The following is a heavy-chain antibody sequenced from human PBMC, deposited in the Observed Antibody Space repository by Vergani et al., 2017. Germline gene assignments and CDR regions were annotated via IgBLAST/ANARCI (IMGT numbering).Heavy chain of an antibody. CDR2: ISGSGGST. J-gene: IGHJ4*02. D-gene: IGHD3-3*01. CDR1: GFTFSTYA. Sequence: EVQLLESGGGLVQPGGSLRLSCAASGFTFSTYAMTWVRQAPGKGLEWVSTISGSGGSTYYADSVKGRFTISRDNSKNTLYLQMNSLRAEDTAVYYCAKQGGYDFWSGQYYFDFWGQGTLVTVSS. CDR3: AKQGGYDFWSGQYYFDF. V-gene: IGHV3-23*01.